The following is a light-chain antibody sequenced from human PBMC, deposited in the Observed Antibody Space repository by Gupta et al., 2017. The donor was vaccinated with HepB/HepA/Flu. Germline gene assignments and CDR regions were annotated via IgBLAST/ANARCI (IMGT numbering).Light chain of an antibody. V-gene: IGLV1-47*01. CDR2: SNN. J-gene: IGLJ2*01. CDR3: AAWDDSLWGV. CDR1: SSNIGTYR. Sequence: QSVLTQPPSASGSPGQRVTISCSGSSSNIGTYRVYWYRQVPGTAPKLLIYSNNQRPSGVPDRFSGSKSGTSASLAISGLRSEDEAIYYCAAWDDSLWGVFGGGTKLTGL.